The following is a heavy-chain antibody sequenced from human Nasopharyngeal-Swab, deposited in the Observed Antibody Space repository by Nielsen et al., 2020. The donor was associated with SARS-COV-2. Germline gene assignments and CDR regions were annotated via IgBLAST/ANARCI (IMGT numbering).Heavy chain of an antibody. Sequence: SETLSLTCTVSGGSISSGSHYWNWIRQPAGKGLEWIGHIFSSGSTNYNPSLKSRVTMSVDTSKNQFSLNLSSVTAADTAVYYCARDRSGSYGDAFDIWGQGTMVTVSS. CDR1: GGSISSGSHY. J-gene: IGHJ3*02. CDR3: ARDRSGSYGDAFDI. D-gene: IGHD1-26*01. CDR2: IFSSGST. V-gene: IGHV4-61*09.